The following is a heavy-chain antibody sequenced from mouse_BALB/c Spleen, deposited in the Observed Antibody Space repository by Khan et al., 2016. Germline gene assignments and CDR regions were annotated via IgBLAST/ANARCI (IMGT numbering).Heavy chain of an antibody. J-gene: IGHJ2*01. CDR1: GDSITSGY. CDR3: VRDYDAYYSVGY. Sequence: EVQLVESGPSLVKPSQTLSLTCSVTGDSITSGYWNWIRKFPGNKLEYMGYISYSGSTDNNPSLKSRISITRDTSKNQYYLQLNSVTTEDTATYYWVRDYDAYYSVGYWGQGTTLTVSS. V-gene: IGHV3-8*02. D-gene: IGHD2-3*01. CDR2: ISYSGST.